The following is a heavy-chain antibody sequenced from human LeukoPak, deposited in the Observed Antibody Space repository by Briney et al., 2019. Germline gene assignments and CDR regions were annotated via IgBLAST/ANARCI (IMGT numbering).Heavy chain of an antibody. D-gene: IGHD3-3*01. CDR2: IYYSGST. V-gene: IGHV4-39*01. CDR1: GGSISSSSYY. J-gene: IGHJ4*02. Sequence: TSETLSLTCIVSGGSISSSSYYWGWIRQPPGKGLERIGGIYYSGSTYYNPSLKSRVTISVDTSKNQFSLKLSSVTAADTAVYYCARGSVLRHFNYWGQGTLVTVSS. CDR3: ARGSVLRHFNY.